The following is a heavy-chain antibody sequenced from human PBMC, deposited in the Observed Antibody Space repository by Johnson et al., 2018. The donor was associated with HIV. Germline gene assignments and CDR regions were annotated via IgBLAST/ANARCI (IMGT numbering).Heavy chain of an antibody. V-gene: IGHV3-20*04. CDR1: GVTFDDYG. J-gene: IGHJ3*02. CDR2: INWNGGST. CDR3: ARDFSDYGDYGRCAFDI. Sequence: VQLVESGGGFIQPGGSLRLSCAASGVTFDDYGMSWVRQAPGKGLEWVSGINWNGGSTGYADSVKGRFTISRDNAKNSLYLQMNSLRAEDTALYYCARDFSDYGDYGRCAFDIWGQGTMVTVSS. D-gene: IGHD4-17*01.